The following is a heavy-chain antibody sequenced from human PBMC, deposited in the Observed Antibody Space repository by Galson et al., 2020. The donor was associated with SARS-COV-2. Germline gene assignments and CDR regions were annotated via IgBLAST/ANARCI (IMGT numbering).Heavy chain of an antibody. J-gene: IGHJ6*02. D-gene: IGHD1-26*01. CDR1: GGSISSGSYY. V-gene: IGHV4-61*02. CDR2: IYTSGST. CDR3: AREKWELLLEGVYYYYGMDV. Sequence: SETLSLTCTVSGGSISSGSYYWSWIRQPAGKGLEWIGRIYTSGSTNYNPSLKSRVTISVDTSKNQFSLKLSSVTAADTAVYYCAREKWELLLEGVYYYYGMDVWGQGTTVTVSS.